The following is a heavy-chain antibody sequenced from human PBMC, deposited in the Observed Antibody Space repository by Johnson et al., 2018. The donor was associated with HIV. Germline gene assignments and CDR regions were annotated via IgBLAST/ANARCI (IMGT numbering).Heavy chain of an antibody. D-gene: IGHD3-3*01. CDR1: GFTVSSNY. V-gene: IGHV3-66*01. CDR2: TYSAGNT. CDR3: ANDFWSGSGI. Sequence: EVQLVESGGGLVQPGGSLRLSCAASGFTVSSNYMSWVRQAPGMGLEWVSITYSAGNTYFADSVKGRFSISRDNSKSTLYLQMNSLRAEDTAVYYCANDFWSGSGIWGQGTMVTVSS. J-gene: IGHJ3*02.